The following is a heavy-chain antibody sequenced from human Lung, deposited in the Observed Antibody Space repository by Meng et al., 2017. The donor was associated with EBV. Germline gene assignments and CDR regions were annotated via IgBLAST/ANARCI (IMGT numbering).Heavy chain of an antibody. V-gene: IGHV3-11*01. CDR3: ARARYYYDISGFPNYYDY. D-gene: IGHD3-22*01. Sequence: QVHLVESGGGLVKPGGSLRLSCAASGFSLSDYFMTWLRQAPGKGLQWVSYISGHGRTIYYAPSVEGRFTISRDDTTNSLFLQMNSLGAEDTAVYFCARARYYYDISGFPNYYDYWGQGTLVTVSS. CDR1: GFSLSDYF. CDR2: ISGHGRTI. J-gene: IGHJ4*02.